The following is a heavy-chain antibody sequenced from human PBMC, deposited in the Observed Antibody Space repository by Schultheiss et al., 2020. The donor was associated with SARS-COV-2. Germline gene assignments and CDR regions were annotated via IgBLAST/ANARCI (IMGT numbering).Heavy chain of an antibody. D-gene: IGHD2-2*01. CDR2: INPNSGGT. CDR3: ARWKLLGYCSSTSCYEYFQH. CDR1: GYTFTSYA. Sequence: ASVKVSCKASGYTFTSYAMHWVRQAPGQGLEWMGWINPNSGGTNYAQKFQGRVTMTRDTSISTAYMELSRLRSDDTAVYYCARWKLLGYCSSTSCYEYFQHWGQGTLVTVSS. J-gene: IGHJ1*01. V-gene: IGHV1-2*02.